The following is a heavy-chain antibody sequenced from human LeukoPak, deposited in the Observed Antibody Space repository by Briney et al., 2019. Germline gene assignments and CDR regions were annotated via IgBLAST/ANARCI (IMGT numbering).Heavy chain of an antibody. Sequence: SETLSLTCTVSGGSISSSSYYWGWIRQPPGTGLEWIGSIYHSGSTYYNPSLKSRVTISVDTSKNQFSLKLSSVTAADTAVYYCARPYYYDSSGYLFWGQGTLVTVSS. J-gene: IGHJ4*02. CDR2: IYHSGST. CDR3: ARPYYYDSSGYLF. V-gene: IGHV4-39*07. D-gene: IGHD3-22*01. CDR1: GGSISSSSYY.